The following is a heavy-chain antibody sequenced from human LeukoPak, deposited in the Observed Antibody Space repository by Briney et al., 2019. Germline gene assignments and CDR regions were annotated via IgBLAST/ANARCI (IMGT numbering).Heavy chain of an antibody. V-gene: IGHV4-39*07. CDR2: MSFTGSA. CDR1: GVSLNNSNYY. Sequence: SETLSLTCTVSGVSLNNSNYYWGWIRQPPGKELEWIGIMSFTGSAHYNPSFKSRVTLSVDTSKNQLSLKLSSVTAADTAVYYCARVSYDSSGTFDYWGQGTLVTVSS. D-gene: IGHD3-22*01. CDR3: ARVSYDSSGTFDY. J-gene: IGHJ4*02.